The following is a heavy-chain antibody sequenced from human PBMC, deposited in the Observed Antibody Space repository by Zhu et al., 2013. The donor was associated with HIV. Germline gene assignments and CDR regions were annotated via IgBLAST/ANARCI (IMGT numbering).Heavy chain of an antibody. CDR3: ARRPRSSGYSYGHWFDY. CDR1: GDSVTSDDYY. Sequence: VQLQESGPGLVKPSETLSLTCTVSGDSVTSDDYYWTWIRQPPGKGLEWIGYMSYRGNTNNNPSLRSRVTISMDTSKNQLSLKLRSVTAADTAVYYCARRPRSSGYSYGHWFDYWGQGTLVTVFS. D-gene: IGHD5-18*01. V-gene: IGHV4-61*08. CDR2: MSYRGNT. J-gene: IGHJ4*02.